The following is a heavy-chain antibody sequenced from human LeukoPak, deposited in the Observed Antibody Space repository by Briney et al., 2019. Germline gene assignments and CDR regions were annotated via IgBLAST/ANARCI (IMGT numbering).Heavy chain of an antibody. Sequence: PRGSLRLSCAASGFTFSSYWMSWVRQAPGKGLEWVANIKQDGSEKYYVDSVKGRFTISRDNAKNSLYLQMNSLRAEDTAVYYCARDMNVVVPAANFDYRGQGTLVTVSS. V-gene: IGHV3-7*01. CDR3: ARDMNVVVPAANFDY. D-gene: IGHD2-2*01. J-gene: IGHJ4*02. CDR2: IKQDGSEK. CDR1: GFTFSSYW.